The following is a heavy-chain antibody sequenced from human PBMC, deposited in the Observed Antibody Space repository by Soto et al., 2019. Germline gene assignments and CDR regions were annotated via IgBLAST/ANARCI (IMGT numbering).Heavy chain of an antibody. CDR1: GFSFSRYG. V-gene: IGHV3-30*18. CDR3: AKETIQVGGPNYFDY. Sequence: VQLVESGGGVVQPGRSLRLLCEASGFSFSRYGMHWVRQAPGMGLEWVAVISWDGLAQYYADSVKGRFTISRDNSQSALYLQMNSLRTEDTAIYYCAKETIQVGGPNYFDYWGQGALVTVSS. CDR2: ISWDGLAQ. J-gene: IGHJ4*02. D-gene: IGHD1-1*01.